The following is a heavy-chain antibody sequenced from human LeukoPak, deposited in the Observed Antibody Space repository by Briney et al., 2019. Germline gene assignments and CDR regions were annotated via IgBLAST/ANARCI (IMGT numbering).Heavy chain of an antibody. D-gene: IGHD2-21*02. V-gene: IGHV1-3*01. CDR1: GYTFTSYA. CDR3: ARDIVVVTANGREDDAFDI. Sequence: ASVKVSCTASGYTFTSYAMHWVRQAPGQRLEWMGWINAGNGNTKYSQKFQGRVTITWDTSASTAYMELSSLRSEDTAVYYCARDIVVVTANGREDDAFDIWGQGTMVTVSS. CDR2: INAGNGNT. J-gene: IGHJ3*02.